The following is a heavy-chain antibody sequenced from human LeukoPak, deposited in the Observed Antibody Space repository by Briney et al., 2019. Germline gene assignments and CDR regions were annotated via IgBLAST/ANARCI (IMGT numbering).Heavy chain of an antibody. J-gene: IGHJ2*01. CDR3: ARDPVDQPYWFFDL. Sequence: SETLSLTCTVSGGSISGSYWNWIRQPPGKGLEWIGYIHYSGNINYNPSLKSRVTISVDTSKNQFSLKMSSVTAADTAVYYCARDPVDQPYWFFDLWGRGTLVTVSS. CDR2: IHYSGNI. V-gene: IGHV4-59*01. CDR1: GGSISGSY.